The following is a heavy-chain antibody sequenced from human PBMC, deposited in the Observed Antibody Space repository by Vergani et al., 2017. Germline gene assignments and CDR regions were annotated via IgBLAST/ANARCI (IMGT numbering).Heavy chain of an antibody. V-gene: IGHV3-21*01. CDR2: ISSSSSYI. CDR1: GFTFSSYA. D-gene: IGHD3-3*01. Sequence: EVQLLESGGGLVQPGGSLRLSCAASGFTFSSYAMNWVRQAPGKGLEWVSSISSSSSYIYYADSVKGRFTISRDNAKNSLYLQMNSLRAEDTAVYYCARDQSITIFGVVYNWFDPWGQGTLVTVSS. CDR3: ARDQSITIFGVVYNWFDP. J-gene: IGHJ5*02.